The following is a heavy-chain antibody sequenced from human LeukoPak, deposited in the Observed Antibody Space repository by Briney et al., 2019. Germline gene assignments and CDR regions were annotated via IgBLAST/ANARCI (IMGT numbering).Heavy chain of an antibody. CDR1: GGSISSGGYY. V-gene: IGHV4-31*03. CDR3: ARGIGGNWFDP. D-gene: IGHD4-23*01. J-gene: IGHJ5*02. CDR2: IYYSGSS. Sequence: SETLSLTCTVSGGSISSGGYYWSWIRQHPGKGLEWIGYIYYSGSSYYNPSLKSRVTISVDTSKNQFSLKLSSVTAADTAVYYCARGIGGNWFDPWGQGTLVTVSS.